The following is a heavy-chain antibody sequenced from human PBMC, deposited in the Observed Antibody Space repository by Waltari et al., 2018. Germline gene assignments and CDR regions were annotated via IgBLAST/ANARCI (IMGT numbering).Heavy chain of an antibody. CDR3: ARTFIAPACMDV. V-gene: IGHV4-4*02. D-gene: IGHD3-16*02. J-gene: IGHJ6*02. CDR1: GGSISSSNW. Sequence: QVQLQESGPGLVKPSGTLSLTCAVSGGSISSSNWWSWVRQPPGKGLEWIGEIYHSGSTNNNPPLKRRVTISVDKSKNQCSRKRSSVTAADTAVYYCARTFIAPACMDVWGQGTTVTVSS. CDR2: IYHSGST.